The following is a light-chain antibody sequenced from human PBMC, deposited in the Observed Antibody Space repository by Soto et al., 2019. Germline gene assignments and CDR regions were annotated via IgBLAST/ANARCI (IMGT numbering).Light chain of an antibody. CDR2: EVS. V-gene: IGLV2-14*01. Sequence: QSALTPPASVSGSPGQSITISCTGTSSDVGGYNYVSWYQQHPGKAPKLMIYEVSNRPSGVSNRFSGSKSGNTASLTISRLQAEDEADYYFSSYTSSSTYVFGTGTKLTVL. CDR3: SSYTSSSTYV. CDR1: SSDVGGYNY. J-gene: IGLJ1*01.